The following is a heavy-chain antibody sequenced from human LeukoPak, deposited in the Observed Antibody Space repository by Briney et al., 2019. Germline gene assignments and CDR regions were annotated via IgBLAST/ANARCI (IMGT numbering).Heavy chain of an antibody. Sequence: GGSLRLSCAASGLTFSSYWMSWVRQTPGKGPEWVANIKQDGSEKYYVDSVKGRFTISRDNAKNSLYLQMNSLRAEDTAVYYSARTLYYDILTVYSPTPYYFDYWGQGTLVTVSS. D-gene: IGHD3-9*01. V-gene: IGHV3-7*03. J-gene: IGHJ4*02. CDR1: GLTFSSYW. CDR3: ARTLYYDILTVYSPTPYYFDY. CDR2: IKQDGSEK.